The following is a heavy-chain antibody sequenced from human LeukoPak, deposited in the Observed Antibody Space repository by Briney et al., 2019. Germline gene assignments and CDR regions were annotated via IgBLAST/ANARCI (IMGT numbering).Heavy chain of an antibody. Sequence: GGSLRLSCAAPGFTFSSYWMSWVRQAPGEGLEWVANIKQDGSEKYYVDSVKGRFTISRDNAKNSLYLQMGSLRTEDMAVYYCARSIGLWYYFDYWGQGTLVTVSS. V-gene: IGHV3-7*01. CDR3: ARSIGLWYYFDY. CDR2: IKQDGSEK. J-gene: IGHJ4*02. D-gene: IGHD4/OR15-4a*01. CDR1: GFTFSSYW.